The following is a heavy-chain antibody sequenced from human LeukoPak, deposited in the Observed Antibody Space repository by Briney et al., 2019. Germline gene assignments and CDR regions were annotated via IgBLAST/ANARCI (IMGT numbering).Heavy chain of an antibody. CDR3: ARLRGNDYWDY. Sequence: ASVKVSCKASGYTFTSYDINWVRQATGQGLEWMGWMNPNSGGTNYAQKFQGRVTMTRDTSISTAYMELSRLRSDDTAVYYCARLRGNDYWDYWGQGTLVTVSS. J-gene: IGHJ4*02. V-gene: IGHV1-2*02. CDR1: GYTFTSYD. CDR2: MNPNSGGT. D-gene: IGHD3-16*01.